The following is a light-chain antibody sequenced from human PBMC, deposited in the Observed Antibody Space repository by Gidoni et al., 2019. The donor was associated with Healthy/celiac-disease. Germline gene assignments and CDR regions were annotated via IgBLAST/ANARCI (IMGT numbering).Light chain of an antibody. J-gene: IGLJ3*02. Sequence: SSELTQAPAVSVALGQTVRNPDQADSLRSYYASGYQHKPGQAPVLVIYGKTNRPPGIPDRFSGSSSGNTASLTITGAQAEDEADYYCNSRDSSGNHEVFGGGTKLTVL. CDR1: SLRSYY. V-gene: IGLV3-19*01. CDR3: NSRDSSGNHEV. CDR2: GKT.